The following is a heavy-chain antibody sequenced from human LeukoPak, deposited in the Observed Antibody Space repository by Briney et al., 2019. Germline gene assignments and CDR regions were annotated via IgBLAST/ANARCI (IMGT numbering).Heavy chain of an antibody. Sequence: PGGSLRLSCAASGFTFSSYWMSWVRQAPGKGLEWVGKIKQDGSEKWYVDSVKGRFTMSRDNAQNSLFLQMSSLRVEDTAVYYCARVGFSSGYYTGLGDWGQGTLVTVSS. CDR3: ARVGFSSGYYTGLGD. CDR2: IKQDGSEK. J-gene: IGHJ4*02. D-gene: IGHD3-3*01. V-gene: IGHV3-7*01. CDR1: GFTFSSYW.